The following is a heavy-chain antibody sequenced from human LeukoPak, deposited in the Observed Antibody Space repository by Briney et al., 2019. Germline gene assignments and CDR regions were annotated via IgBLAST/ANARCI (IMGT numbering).Heavy chain of an antibody. CDR1: GFTFSSYW. D-gene: IGHD6-6*01. Sequence: GGSLRLSCAASGFTFSSYWMSWVRQAPGKGLEWVASINSDGSEGYYADVVKGRFTISRDNAKNSLYLQINSLRAEDTAVYYCARSSYSSSSSVWGQGTMVTVSS. CDR2: INSDGSEG. V-gene: IGHV3-7*03. CDR3: ARSSYSSSSSV. J-gene: IGHJ3*01.